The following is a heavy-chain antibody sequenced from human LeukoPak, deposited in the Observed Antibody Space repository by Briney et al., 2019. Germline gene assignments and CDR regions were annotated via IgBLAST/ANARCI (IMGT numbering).Heavy chain of an antibody. Sequence: GGSLRLSCAASGFTVSSNYMSWVRQAPGKGLEWVSVIYSGGSTYYADSVKGRFTISRDNSKNTLYLQMNSLRAEDTAVYYCARDRYDSSGYSFDYWGQGTLVTVSS. CDR3: ARDRYDSSGYSFDY. CDR1: GFTVSSNY. D-gene: IGHD3-22*01. J-gene: IGHJ4*02. V-gene: IGHV3-53*01. CDR2: IYSGGST.